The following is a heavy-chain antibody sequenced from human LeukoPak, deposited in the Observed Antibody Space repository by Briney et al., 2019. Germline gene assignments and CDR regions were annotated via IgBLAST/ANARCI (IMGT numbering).Heavy chain of an antibody. Sequence: ASVKVSCKAYGYTFTGYYMHWVRQAPGQGLEWMGWINPNSGGTNYAQKFQGRVTMTRDTSISTAYMELSRLRSDDTAVYYCARDAPGGYDSSDRFDYWGQGTLVTVSS. CDR1: GYTFTGYY. V-gene: IGHV1-2*02. D-gene: IGHD3-22*01. CDR2: INPNSGGT. J-gene: IGHJ4*02. CDR3: ARDAPGGYDSSDRFDY.